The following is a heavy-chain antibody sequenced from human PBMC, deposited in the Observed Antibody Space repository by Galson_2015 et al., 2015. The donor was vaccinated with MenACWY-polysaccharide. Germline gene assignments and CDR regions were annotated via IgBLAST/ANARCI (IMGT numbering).Heavy chain of an antibody. CDR1: GFTFSSYW. CDR3: ARAGGKYCSGANCDFNWFDP. J-gene: IGHJ5*02. Sequence: SLRLSCAASGFTFSSYWMHWVRQAPGKGLVWVSRTNGDGRATDYADSVKGRFTISRDNAKNTLYLQMNSLRAEDTAKYYCARAGGKYCSGANCDFNWFDPWGQGTLVTVSS. D-gene: IGHD2-15*01. CDR2: TNGDGRAT. V-gene: IGHV3-74*01.